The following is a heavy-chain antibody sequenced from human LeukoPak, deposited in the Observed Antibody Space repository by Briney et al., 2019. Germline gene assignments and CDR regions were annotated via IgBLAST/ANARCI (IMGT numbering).Heavy chain of an antibody. CDR3: AKDGGTIPGVTNFYFDY. D-gene: IGHD3-3*01. J-gene: IGHJ4*02. Sequence: GGSLRLSCAASGFTFSTYPMHWVRQAPGKGLEWVSLISYDGSSKYYADSVKGRFTVSRDNSKNTLYLQMNSLRAEDMAVYYCAKDGGTIPGVTNFYFDYWGQGTLVAVSS. V-gene: IGHV3-30*04. CDR2: ISYDGSSK. CDR1: GFTFSTYP.